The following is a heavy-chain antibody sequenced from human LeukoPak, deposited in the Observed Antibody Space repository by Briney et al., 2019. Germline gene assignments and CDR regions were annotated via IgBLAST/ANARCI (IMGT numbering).Heavy chain of an antibody. CDR1: GFTFSGSA. J-gene: IGHJ4*02. Sequence: GGSLRLSCAAPGFTFSGSALHWVRQASGKGLDGVGRIRSTANGYATAYAASVKGRFTISRDDSKNTAYLQMDSLKTEDTAVYYCTGNYYGSGSYADFDYWGQGTLVTVSS. CDR3: TGNYYGSGSYADFDY. CDR2: IRSTANGYAT. D-gene: IGHD3-10*01. V-gene: IGHV3-73*01.